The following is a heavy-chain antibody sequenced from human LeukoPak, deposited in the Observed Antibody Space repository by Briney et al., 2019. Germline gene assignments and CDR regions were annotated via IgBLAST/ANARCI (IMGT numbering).Heavy chain of an antibody. CDR2: IKQDGSEK. D-gene: IGHD3-10*01. J-gene: IGHJ6*03. Sequence: GGSLRLSCAASGFTFSSYWMSWVRQAPGKGLEWVASIKQDGSEKYYVDSVKGRFTISRDNAKNSLYLQMNSLRSDDTALYYCARAPISGSYSQYFYMDVWGKGTTVTISS. CDR3: ARAPISGSYSQYFYMDV. CDR1: GFTFSSYW. V-gene: IGHV3-7*03.